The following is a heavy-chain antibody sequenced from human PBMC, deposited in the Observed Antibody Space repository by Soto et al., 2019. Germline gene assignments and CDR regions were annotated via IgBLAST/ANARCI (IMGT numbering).Heavy chain of an antibody. CDR2: TFTGGST. CDR1: GFTVTSNY. Sequence: EVQLVETGGGLIQPGGSLRLSCLASGFTVTSNYMIWVRQPPGKGLEWVSTTFTGGSTHYSDSVKGRFSVSRDNSKNTVYLQMNNLRVEDTARYYCAKKPPSSIQGWAFSMDVRGQGTTVSVSS. CDR3: AKKPPSSIQGWAFSMDV. J-gene: IGHJ6*02. D-gene: IGHD1-26*01. V-gene: IGHV3-53*02.